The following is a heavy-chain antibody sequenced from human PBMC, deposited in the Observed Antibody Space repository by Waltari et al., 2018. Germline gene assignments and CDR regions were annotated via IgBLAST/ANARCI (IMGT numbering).Heavy chain of an antibody. CDR2: INHSGCT. Sequence: QVQLQQWGAGLLKPSETLSLTCAVYGGSFSGYYWTWIRQPPGKGLEWIGEINHSGCTNYNPSLKSRVTISVDTSKNQFSLKLSSVTAADTAVYYCARANSYYYYMDVWGKGTTVTVSS. J-gene: IGHJ6*03. V-gene: IGHV4-34*01. CDR1: GGSFSGYY. CDR3: ARANSYYYYMDV.